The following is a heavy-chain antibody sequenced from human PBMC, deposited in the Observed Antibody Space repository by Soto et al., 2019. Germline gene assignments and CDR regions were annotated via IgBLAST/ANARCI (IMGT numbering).Heavy chain of an antibody. CDR1: GFTLGIYD. CDR3: AKVYYDFWSGQNDAFDI. V-gene: IGHV3-23*01. J-gene: IGHJ3*02. D-gene: IGHD3-3*01. Sequence: PRGSRIPSSAASGFTLGIYDLGWARQASGKGLEWVSAISGSGANTYYADSVKGRFTISRDNSKNTLYLEMHSLRAEDTAVYYCAKVYYDFWSGQNDAFDIWGQGTMVTV. CDR2: ISGSGANT.